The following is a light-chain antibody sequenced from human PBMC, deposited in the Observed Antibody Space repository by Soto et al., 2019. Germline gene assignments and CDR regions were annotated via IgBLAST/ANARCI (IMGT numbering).Light chain of an antibody. CDR2: GNS. Sequence: QSALTQPPSVSGAPGQRVTISCTGSSSNIGAGYDVHWYQQLPGTAPKLLIYGNSNRPSGVPDRFSGSKSGTSASLAITGLQAEDEADYYSQSYDSSLSVVFGGGTQLTVL. V-gene: IGLV1-40*01. J-gene: IGLJ2*01. CDR1: SSNIGAGYD. CDR3: QSYDSSLSVV.